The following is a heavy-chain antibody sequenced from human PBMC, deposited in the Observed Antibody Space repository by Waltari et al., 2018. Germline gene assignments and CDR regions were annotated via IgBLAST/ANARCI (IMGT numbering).Heavy chain of an antibody. CDR1: GDSISGSSYY. CDR2: VYYSGTT. D-gene: IGHD5-12*01. V-gene: IGHV4-39*01. J-gene: IGHJ5*02. CDR3: ARHWKRSGYRFDP. Sequence: QLQLQESGPGLVKPSETLSLTCTVSGDSISGSSYYWGWIRQSPGKGLEWIGNVYYSGTTNSNPTLRGRVTISGDTSKNQFSLKLSSVTAADTAVYYCARHWKRSGYRFDPWGQGTLVTVSS.